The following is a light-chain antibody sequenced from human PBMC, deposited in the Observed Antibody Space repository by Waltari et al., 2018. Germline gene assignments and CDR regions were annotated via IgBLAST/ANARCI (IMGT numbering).Light chain of an antibody. CDR1: NSNIETNH. CDR3: GSWDRSLNAEV. J-gene: IGLJ2*01. V-gene: IGLV1-51*01. Sequence: QSVLTQPPSVSAAPGEEVTISCSGSNSNIETNHVSWYQQLPGSAPKLRIDDRDKRPSDLPDRFSASTSGTSAALGITGLQAGDEAVYYCGSWDRSLNAEVFGVGTKLTVL. CDR2: DRD.